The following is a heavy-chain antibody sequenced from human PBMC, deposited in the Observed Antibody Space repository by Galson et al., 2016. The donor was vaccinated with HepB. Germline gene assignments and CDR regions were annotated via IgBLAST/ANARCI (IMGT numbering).Heavy chain of an antibody. CDR2: IYSGGST. CDR1: GFTVSNTY. Sequence: SLRLSCAASGFTVSNTYMSWVRQAPGKGLAWVSVIYSGGSTYYADAVKGRFTISRDNSKNTLYLQMNSLRAEDTAVYYCARDPMATRYYYYGMDVWGQGTTVTVSS. V-gene: IGHV3-53*01. CDR3: ARDPMATRYYYYGMDV. J-gene: IGHJ6*02. D-gene: IGHD5-24*01.